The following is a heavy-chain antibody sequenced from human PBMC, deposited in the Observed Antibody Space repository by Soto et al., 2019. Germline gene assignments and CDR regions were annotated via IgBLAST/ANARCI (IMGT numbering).Heavy chain of an antibody. Sequence: GGSLRLSCAASGFTFSSYGMHWVRQAPGKGLEWVAVIWYDGSGASYADFVEGRFTISRDNAKNTVYFQMNSLREEDTAVYYCIRDYGEAGSTNAFDIWGQGTMVTVS. CDR2: IWYDGSGA. D-gene: IGHD3-10*01. V-gene: IGHV3-33*01. J-gene: IGHJ3*02. CDR3: IRDYGEAGSTNAFDI. CDR1: GFTFSSYG.